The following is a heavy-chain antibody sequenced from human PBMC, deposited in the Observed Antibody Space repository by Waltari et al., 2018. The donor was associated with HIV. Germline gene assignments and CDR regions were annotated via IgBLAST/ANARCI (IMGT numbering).Heavy chain of an antibody. CDR3: ARASHYFEFSTFDGDYYFDL. J-gene: IGHJ4*02. D-gene: IGHD3-9*01. V-gene: IGHV3-74*01. Sequence: VQLVESGGGSIKSGGSLRLSCAASGFSVSNHWLEWVRQGPGKGLVWIGRINSDGSTREDADAVKGRFVISRDNARNTVYLHVNSLRVEDTAVYYCARASHYFEFSTFDGDYYFDLWGRGTRVAVSS. CDR2: INSDGSTR. CDR1: GFSVSNHW.